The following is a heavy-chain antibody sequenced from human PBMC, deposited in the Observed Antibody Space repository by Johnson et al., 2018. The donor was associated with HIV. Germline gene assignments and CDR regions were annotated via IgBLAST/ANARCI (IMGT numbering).Heavy chain of an antibody. V-gene: IGHV3-30*04. J-gene: IGHJ3*02. D-gene: IGHD6-6*01. CDR2: ISYDGSNK. CDR1: GFTFSSYA. Sequence: QVQLVESGGGVVQPGRSLRLSCAASGFTFSSYAMHWVRQAPGKGLEWVAVISYDGSNKYYADSVKGRFTISRDNAKNSLYLQLNSLRAEDTAVYYCAKGPNGQLDDAFDIWGQGTMVTVSS. CDR3: AKGPNGQLDDAFDI.